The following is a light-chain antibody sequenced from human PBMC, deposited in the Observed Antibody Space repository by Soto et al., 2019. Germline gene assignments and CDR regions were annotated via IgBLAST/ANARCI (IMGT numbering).Light chain of an antibody. Sequence: ELVLTQSPSTLSLSPGERATLSCRASQSVSSSYLAWYQQKPGQAPRLLIYGTSSRATAIPDRFSGSGSGKDFTLTISRLETEDFAVYYCQQYGSSSWTFGQGPKVDIK. CDR2: GTS. CDR1: QSVSSSY. CDR3: QQYGSSSWT. J-gene: IGKJ1*01. V-gene: IGKV3-20*01.